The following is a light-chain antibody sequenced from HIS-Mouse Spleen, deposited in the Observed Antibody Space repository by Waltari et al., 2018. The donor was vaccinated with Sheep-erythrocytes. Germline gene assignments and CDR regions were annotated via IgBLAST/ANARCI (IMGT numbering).Light chain of an antibody. J-gene: IGLJ2*01. V-gene: IGLV1-44*01. CDR2: SNN. CDR3: AAWYDRLNGVV. Sequence: QSVLTQPPSASGTPGQRVTISCSGSSSNIGSNTVNWYQQIPGTAPKLLIYSNNPRPSGVPDRFSGSKSGTSGSLAISGLQAEDEADYYCAAWYDRLNGVVFGGGTKLTVL. CDR1: SSNIGSNT.